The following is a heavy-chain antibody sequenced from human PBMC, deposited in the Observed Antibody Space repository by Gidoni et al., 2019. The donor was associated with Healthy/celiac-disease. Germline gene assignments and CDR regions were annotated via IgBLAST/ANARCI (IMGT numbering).Heavy chain of an antibody. V-gene: IGHV3-23*01. CDR3: AKATSPYDFWSGYLVGYYGMDV. CDR1: GFTFSSYA. CDR2: ISGSGGST. Sequence: EVQLLESGGGLVQPGGSLRLSCAASGFTFSSYAMRWVRQAPGKGLEWVSAISGSGGSTYYADSVKGRFTISRDNSKNTLYLQMNSLRAEDTAVYYCAKATSPYDFWSGYLVGYYGMDVWGQGTTVTVSS. J-gene: IGHJ6*02. D-gene: IGHD3-3*01.